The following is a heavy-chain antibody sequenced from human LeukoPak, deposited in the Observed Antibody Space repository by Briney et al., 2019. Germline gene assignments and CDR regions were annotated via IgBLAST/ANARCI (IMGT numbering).Heavy chain of an antibody. V-gene: IGHV4-34*01. D-gene: IGHD6-13*01. J-gene: IGHJ4*02. Sequence: SGTLSLTCAVYGGSFSGYYWSWIRQLPGKGLEWIGEINHSGSTNYNPSLKSRVTISVDTSKNQFSLKLSSVTAADTAVYYCASSSSWSFDYWGQGTLVTVSS. CDR3: ASSSSWSFDY. CDR1: GGSFSGYY. CDR2: INHSGST.